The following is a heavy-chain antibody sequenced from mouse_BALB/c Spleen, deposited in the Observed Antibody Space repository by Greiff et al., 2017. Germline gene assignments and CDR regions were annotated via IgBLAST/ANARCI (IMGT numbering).Heavy chain of an antibody. CDR3: TRRRGNYGAMDY. CDR2: IDPETGGT. J-gene: IGHJ4*01. D-gene: IGHD2-1*01. Sequence: QVHVKQSGAELVRPGASVTLSCKASGYTFTDYEMHWVKQTPVHGLEWIGAIDPETGGTAYNQKFKGKATLTADKSSSTAYMELRSLTSEDSAVYYCTRRRGNYGAMDYWGQGTSVTVSS. V-gene: IGHV1-15*01. CDR1: GYTFTDYE.